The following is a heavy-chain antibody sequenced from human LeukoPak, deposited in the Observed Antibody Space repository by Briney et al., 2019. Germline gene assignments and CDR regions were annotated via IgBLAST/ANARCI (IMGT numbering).Heavy chain of an antibody. J-gene: IGHJ6*03. CDR3: ARDHALYYYYYYMDV. CDR1: GFTFSSFG. Sequence: GRSLRLSCAASGFTFSSFGIYWVRQAPGKGLEWVAAIWYDGSNKYYADSVKGRFTISRDNAKNSLYLQMNSLRAEDTAVYYCARDHALYYYYYYMDVWGKGTTVTVSS. CDR2: IWYDGSNK. V-gene: IGHV3-33*01. D-gene: IGHD2-2*01.